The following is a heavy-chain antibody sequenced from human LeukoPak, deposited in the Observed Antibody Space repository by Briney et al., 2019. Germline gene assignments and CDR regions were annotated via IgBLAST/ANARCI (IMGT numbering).Heavy chain of an antibody. CDR3: ARDSGWRGDY. CDR2: IYYSGST. D-gene: IGHD6-19*01. CDR1: GGSISSYY. Sequence: SETLSLTCTVSGGSISSYYWSWIRQPPGRGLEWIGSIYYSGSTYYNPSLKSRVTISVDTSKNQFSLKLSSVTAADTAVYYCARDSGWRGDYWGQGTLVTVSS. J-gene: IGHJ4*02. V-gene: IGHV4-59*12.